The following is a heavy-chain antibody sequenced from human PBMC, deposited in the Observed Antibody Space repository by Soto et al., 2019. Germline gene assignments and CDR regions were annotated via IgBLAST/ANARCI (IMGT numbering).Heavy chain of an antibody. J-gene: IGHJ6*02. V-gene: IGHV3-23*01. CDR1: GFTFSSYA. CDR3: ATAARPNYYYGMDV. Sequence: EVQLLESGGGLVQPGGSLRLSCAASGFTFSSYAMSWVRQAPGKGLEWVSAISGSGGSTYYADSVKGRFTISRDNSKNTLELQMNSLRAEDKAVYYCATAARPNYYYGMDVWGQGTTVTVSS. CDR2: ISGSGGST. D-gene: IGHD6-6*01.